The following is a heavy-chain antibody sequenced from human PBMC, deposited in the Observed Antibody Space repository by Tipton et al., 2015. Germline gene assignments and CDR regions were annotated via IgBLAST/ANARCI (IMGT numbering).Heavy chain of an antibody. V-gene: IGHV4-31*03. CDR2: TFYTGST. Sequence: TLSLTCTVSGGAITSDGFYWSGIRQHPGKGLEWIGYTFYTGSTYYNPSLKSRATLSVDTSKNQFSLKLSSVTAADTAVYYCARKDILGNWFDPWGQGTLVTVSS. CDR3: ARKDILGNWFDP. CDR1: GGAITSDGFY. D-gene: IGHD2-15*01. J-gene: IGHJ5*02.